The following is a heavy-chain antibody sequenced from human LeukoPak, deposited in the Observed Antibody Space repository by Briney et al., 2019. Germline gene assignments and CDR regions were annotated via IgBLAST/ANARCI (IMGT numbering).Heavy chain of an antibody. J-gene: IGHJ4*02. V-gene: IGHV3-49*03. CDR2: IRSKAYGGTT. CDR3: TRDDLPTVTILLGVY. Sequence: GGSLRLSCTASGFTFGDYAMSWFRQAPGKGLEWVGFIRSKAYGGTTEYAASVKGRFTISRDDSKSIAYLQMNSLKTGDTAVYYCTRDDLPTVTILLGVYWGQGTLVTVSS. D-gene: IGHD4-17*01. CDR1: GFTFGDYA.